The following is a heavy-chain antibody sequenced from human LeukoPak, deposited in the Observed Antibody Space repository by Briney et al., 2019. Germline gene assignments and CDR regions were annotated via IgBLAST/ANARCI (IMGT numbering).Heavy chain of an antibody. V-gene: IGHV1-2*02. J-gene: IGHJ6*03. CDR1: GYTFTGYY. D-gene: IGHD5-18*01. Sequence: GASVKVSCKASGYTFTGYYMHWVRQAPGQGLEWMGWINPNSGGTNYAQKFQGRVTMTRDTSISTAYMELSRLRSDDTAVYYCARDTAMVPRYYYYMDVWGKGTTVTVSS. CDR3: ARDTAMVPRYYYYMDV. CDR2: INPNSGGT.